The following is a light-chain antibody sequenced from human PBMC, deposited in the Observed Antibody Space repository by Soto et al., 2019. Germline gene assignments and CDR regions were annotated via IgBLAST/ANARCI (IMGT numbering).Light chain of an antibody. Sequence: DIQMTQSPSSLSASVGDRVTISCRASQSISNYLNWYQQKPGTAPKLLIYAASSLQSGVPSRFGGSRSGTDFTLTISRLQIEDFATYFCRQSDSTPQTCGQGTKVEIK. CDR3: RQSDSTPQT. V-gene: IGKV1-39*01. CDR1: QSISNY. CDR2: AAS. J-gene: IGKJ1*01.